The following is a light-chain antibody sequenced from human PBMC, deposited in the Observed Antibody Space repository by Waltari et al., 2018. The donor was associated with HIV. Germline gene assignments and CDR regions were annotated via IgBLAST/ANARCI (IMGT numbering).Light chain of an antibody. CDR1: SSDVGNYNL. J-gene: IGLJ2*01. Sequence: QSALTQPASVSGSPGQSTTISCTGTSSDVGNYNLVSWYQQHPGKAPKLMIYEVSKRPSGVSNRFSGSKSGNTASLTISGLQAEDEADYYCCSYAGSVVFGGGTKLTVL. CDR3: CSYAGSVV. V-gene: IGLV2-23*02. CDR2: EVS.